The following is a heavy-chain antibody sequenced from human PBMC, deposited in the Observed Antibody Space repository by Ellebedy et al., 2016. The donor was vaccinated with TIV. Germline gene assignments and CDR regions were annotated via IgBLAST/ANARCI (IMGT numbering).Heavy chain of an antibody. Sequence: GGSLRLSCKGSGYSFTSYWIGWVRQMPGKGLEWMGIIYPGDSDTRYSPSFQGQVTISADKSISTAYLQWNSLKASDTAMYYCARLEVGSGWDFDYWGQGTLVTVSS. CDR1: GYSFTSYW. J-gene: IGHJ4*02. CDR3: ARLEVGSGWDFDY. D-gene: IGHD6-19*01. V-gene: IGHV5-51*01. CDR2: IYPGDSDT.